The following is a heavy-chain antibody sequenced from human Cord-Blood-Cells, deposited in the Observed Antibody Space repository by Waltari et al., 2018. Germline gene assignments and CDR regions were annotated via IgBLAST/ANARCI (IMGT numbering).Heavy chain of an antibody. CDR3: AREYCSSTSCYYYYYYYMDV. D-gene: IGHD2-2*01. J-gene: IGHJ6*03. V-gene: IGHV7-4-1*02. Sequence: QVQLVQSGSELKKPGASVKVSCKASGYTFTSHAMNWVRQPPGPGLEWMGWINTNTGNPTYAQGFTGRFVFSLDTSVSTAYLQISSLKAEDTAVYYCAREYCSSTSCYYYYYYYMDVWGKGTTVTVSS. CDR1: GYTFTSHA. CDR2: INTNTGNP.